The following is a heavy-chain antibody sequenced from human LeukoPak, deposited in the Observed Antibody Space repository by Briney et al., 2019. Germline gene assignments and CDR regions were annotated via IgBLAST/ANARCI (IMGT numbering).Heavy chain of an antibody. J-gene: IGHJ4*02. CDR3: ARGGYDFWSGYYPTEFDY. CDR1: GGSIGSYY. Sequence: SETLSLTCTVSGGSIGSYYWTWIRQPPGKGLEWIGYIYHSGSTYYNPSLKSRVTISVDRSKNQFSLRLSSVTAADTAVYYCARGGYDFWSGYYPTEFDYWGQGTLVTVSS. CDR2: IYHSGST. D-gene: IGHD3-3*01. V-gene: IGHV4-59*12.